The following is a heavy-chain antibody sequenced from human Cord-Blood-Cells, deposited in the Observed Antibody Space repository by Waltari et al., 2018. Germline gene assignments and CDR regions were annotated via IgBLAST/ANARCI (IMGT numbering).Heavy chain of an antibody. CDR1: GXXFSXXX. CDR2: IIPIFGTA. V-gene: IGHV1-69*01. D-gene: IGHD6-13*01. J-gene: IGHJ4*02. Sequence: QVQLVQSGAEVKXPGSSVKVSXXASGXXFSXXXISXXRQAPGQGLEWMGGIIPIFGTANYAQKCQGRVTITADESTSTAYMELSSLRSEDTAVYYCARVGSWSRGDYWGQGTLVTVS. CDR3: ARVGSWSRGDY.